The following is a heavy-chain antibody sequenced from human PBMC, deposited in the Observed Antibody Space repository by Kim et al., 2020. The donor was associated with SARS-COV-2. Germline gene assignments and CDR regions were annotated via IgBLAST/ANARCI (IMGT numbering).Heavy chain of an antibody. CDR3: ARGGYDVWSGQFDY. CDR1: GGSISSYY. V-gene: IGHV4-59*01. Sequence: SETLSLTCTVSGGSISSYYWSWIRQPPGKGLEWIGYIYYSGSTNYNPSLKSRVTISVDTSKNQFSLKLSSVTAADTAVYYCARGGYDVWSGQFDYWGQGTLVTVSS. CDR2: IYYSGST. D-gene: IGHD3-3*01. J-gene: IGHJ4*02.